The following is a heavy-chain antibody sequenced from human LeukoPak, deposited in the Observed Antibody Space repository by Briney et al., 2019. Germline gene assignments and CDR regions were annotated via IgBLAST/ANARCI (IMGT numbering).Heavy chain of an antibody. CDR2: IKQDGSEK. D-gene: IGHD3-9*01. CDR1: GFTFSSYW. Sequence: GGSLRLSCAASGFTFSSYWMSWVRQAPGKGLEWVANIKQDGSEKYYVDSVKGRFTISRDNAKNSLYLQMNSLRAEDTAVYYCSRATVPRYFDWLSDPDYYYYMDVWGKGTTVTISS. J-gene: IGHJ6*03. CDR3: SRATVPRYFDWLSDPDYYYYMDV. V-gene: IGHV3-7*01.